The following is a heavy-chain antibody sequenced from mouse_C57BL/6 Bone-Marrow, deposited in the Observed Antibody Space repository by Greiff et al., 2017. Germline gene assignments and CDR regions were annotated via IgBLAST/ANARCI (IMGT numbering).Heavy chain of an antibody. J-gene: IGHJ3*01. Sequence: EVQRVESGGGLVKPGGSLKLSCAASGFTFSSYAMSWVRQTPEKRLEWVATISDGGSYTYYPDNVKGRFTISRDNAKNTLYLQMSHLKSEDTAMYYGARDLYCSSYQFAYWCQGTLVTVSA. CDR3: ARDLYCSSYQFAY. CDR2: ISDGGSYT. V-gene: IGHV5-4*01. D-gene: IGHD1-1*01. CDR1: GFTFSSYA.